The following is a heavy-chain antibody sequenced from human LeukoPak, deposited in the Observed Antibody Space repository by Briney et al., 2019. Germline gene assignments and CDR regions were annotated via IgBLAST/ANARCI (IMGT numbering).Heavy chain of an antibody. J-gene: IGHJ6*03. Sequence: GESLKISCKGSGYSFTSYWIGWVRQMPGKGLEWMGIIYPGDSDTRYSPSFQGQVTISADKSISTAYLQWSSLKASDTAKYYCARLVWGTSCYTGCWDYMDVWGKGTTVTVSS. D-gene: IGHD2-2*02. CDR1: GYSFTSYW. V-gene: IGHV5-51*01. CDR3: ARLVWGTSCYTGCWDYMDV. CDR2: IYPGDSDT.